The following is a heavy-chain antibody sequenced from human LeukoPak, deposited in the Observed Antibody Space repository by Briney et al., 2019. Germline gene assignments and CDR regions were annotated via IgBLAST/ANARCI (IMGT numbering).Heavy chain of an antibody. CDR3: AKDPTLLGAFDY. Sequence: GGSLRLSCAASGFTFSSYAMSWVRQAPGKGLEWVSAISGSGDSTYYADSVKGRFTISRDNSKNTLYLQMNSLRAEDTAVYYCAKDPTLLGAFDYWGQGTLVTVSS. J-gene: IGHJ4*02. V-gene: IGHV3-23*01. D-gene: IGHD7-27*01. CDR2: ISGSGDST. CDR1: GFTFSSYA.